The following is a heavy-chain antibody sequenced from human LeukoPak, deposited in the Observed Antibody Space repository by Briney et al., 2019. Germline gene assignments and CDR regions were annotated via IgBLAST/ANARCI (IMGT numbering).Heavy chain of an antibody. Sequence: ASVKVSCRASGYTFTGYYIHWVRQAPGQGLEWMGWINPNSGGTNYAQKFQGRVTMTRDTSISTAYMELSRLTSDDTAVYFCARGCWGRCYSGWFDPWGQGPWSPSPQ. D-gene: IGHD2-15*01. CDR2: INPNSGGT. J-gene: IGHJ5*02. CDR3: ARGCWGRCYSGWFDP. V-gene: IGHV1-2*02. CDR1: GYTFTGYY.